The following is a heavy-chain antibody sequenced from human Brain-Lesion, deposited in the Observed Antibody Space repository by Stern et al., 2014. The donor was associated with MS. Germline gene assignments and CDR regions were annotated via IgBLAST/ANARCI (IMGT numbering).Heavy chain of an antibody. V-gene: IGHV1-2*04. D-gene: IGHD3-22*01. J-gene: IGHJ4*02. CDR1: GYTFTGYY. Sequence: QVQLVQPGAEVKKPGASVKVSCKASGYTFTGYYMHWVRQAPGQGLEWMGWINPKSGGTNYAQKFQGWVTMTRDTSINTAYMELSRLRSDDTAVYYCATYYYDSTGYNDFWGQGTLVTVS. CDR2: INPKSGGT. CDR3: ATYYYDSTGYNDF.